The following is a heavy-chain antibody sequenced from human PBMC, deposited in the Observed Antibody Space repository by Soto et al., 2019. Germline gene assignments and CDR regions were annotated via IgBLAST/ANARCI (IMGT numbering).Heavy chain of an antibody. CDR3: AKDIGQQLVPSEFYYYYYYMDV. D-gene: IGHD6-13*01. Sequence: EVQLVESGGGLVQPGRSLRLSCAASGFTFDDYAMHWVRQAPGKGLEWVSGISWNSGSIGYADSVKGRFTISRDNAKNSLYLQMNSLRAEDTALYYCAKDIGQQLVPSEFYYYYYYMDVWGKGTTVTVSS. V-gene: IGHV3-9*01. CDR2: ISWNSGSI. CDR1: GFTFDDYA. J-gene: IGHJ6*03.